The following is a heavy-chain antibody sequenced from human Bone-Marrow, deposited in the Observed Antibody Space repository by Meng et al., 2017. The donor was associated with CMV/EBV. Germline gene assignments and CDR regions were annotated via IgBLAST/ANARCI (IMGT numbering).Heavy chain of an antibody. D-gene: IGHD1-26*01. CDR1: GYTVTSNG. Sequence: QVQLVQSGAEVKKPRTSVNVSCKAYGYTVTSNGISWGRQAPGQGLEWMGWISAYNGNTNYAQKLQGRVTMTTDTSTSTAYMELRSLSSYDTAVYYCATLVGATPFDYWGQGTLVTVSS. V-gene: IGHV1-18*01. CDR2: ISAYNGNT. CDR3: ATLVGATPFDY. J-gene: IGHJ4*02.